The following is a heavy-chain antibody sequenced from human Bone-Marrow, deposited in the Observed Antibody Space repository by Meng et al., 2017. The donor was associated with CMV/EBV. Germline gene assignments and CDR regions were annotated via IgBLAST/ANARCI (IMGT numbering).Heavy chain of an antibody. D-gene: IGHD1-26*01. CDR3: ASHGIVGATSFDY. V-gene: IGHV4-39*07. Sequence: SETLSLTCTVSGGSISSSSYYWGWIRQPPGKGLEWIGSIYYSGSTYYNPSLKSRVTISVDTSKNQFSLKLSSVTAADTAVYYCASHGIVGATSFDYWGQGTRVTVSS. CDR2: IYYSGST. CDR1: GGSISSSSYY. J-gene: IGHJ4*02.